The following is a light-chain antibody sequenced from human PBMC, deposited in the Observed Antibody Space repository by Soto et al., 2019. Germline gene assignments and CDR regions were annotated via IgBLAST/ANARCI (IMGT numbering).Light chain of an antibody. J-gene: IGKJ2*01. Sequence: DSQMTQSPSSLSASLGDRVTITCRASQSISVYLNWYQQKPGKAPQLLIYAASYLQTGVPSRFSGSGSGADFTLTISSLQPEDFATYYCQQSYVSPYTFGQGTKLDIK. CDR2: AAS. CDR1: QSISVY. CDR3: QQSYVSPYT. V-gene: IGKV1-39*01.